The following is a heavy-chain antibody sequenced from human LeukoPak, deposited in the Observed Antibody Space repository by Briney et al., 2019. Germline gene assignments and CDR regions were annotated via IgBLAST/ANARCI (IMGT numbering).Heavy chain of an antibody. CDR1: GFTFSNYG. V-gene: IGHV3-23*01. Sequence: GGSLRLSCAASGFTFSNYGMHWVRQAPGKGLEWVSAISGSGGSTYYADSVKGRFTISRDNSKNTLYLQMNSLRAEDTAVYYCAKGLDYDYVWGSYFDYWGQGTLVTVSS. CDR2: ISGSGGST. J-gene: IGHJ4*02. D-gene: IGHD3-16*01. CDR3: AKGLDYDYVWGSYFDY.